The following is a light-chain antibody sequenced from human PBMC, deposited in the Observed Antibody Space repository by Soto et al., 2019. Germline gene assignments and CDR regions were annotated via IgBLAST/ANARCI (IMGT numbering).Light chain of an antibody. CDR3: QQYNSYSPLT. CDR1: QSISSW. J-gene: IGKJ1*01. V-gene: IGKV1-5*03. Sequence: DIQMTQSPSTLSASVGDRVTITCRASQSISSWLAWYQQKPGKAPKLLIYEASSLESGVPSRFSGSRSGTEFTLTISSLQPDDFATYYCQQYNSYSPLTFGQGTKVEIK. CDR2: EAS.